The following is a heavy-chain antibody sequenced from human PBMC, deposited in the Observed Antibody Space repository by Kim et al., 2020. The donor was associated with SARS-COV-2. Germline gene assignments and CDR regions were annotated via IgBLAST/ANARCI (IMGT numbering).Heavy chain of an antibody. Sequence: SLKSRVTISVDTSKNQFSLKLSSVTAADTAVYYCARVPRIAAAGTGYFDYWGQGTLVTVSS. V-gene: IGHV4-39*01. CDR3: ARVPRIAAAGTGYFDY. J-gene: IGHJ4*02. D-gene: IGHD6-13*01.